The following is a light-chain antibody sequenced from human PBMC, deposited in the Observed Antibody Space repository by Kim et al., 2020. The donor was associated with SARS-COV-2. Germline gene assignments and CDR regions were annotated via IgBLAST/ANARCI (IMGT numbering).Light chain of an antibody. J-gene: IGKJ4*01. CDR2: AAS. V-gene: IGKV1-9*01. Sequence: ASVGDRVTITCRASQGISSHLAWYQQKPGKAPNRQIYAASALQGGVPPRFSGSGSGTEFTLTISSLQPEEFATYYCQQLNRYPLTFGGGTKVDIK. CDR3: QQLNRYPLT. CDR1: QGISSH.